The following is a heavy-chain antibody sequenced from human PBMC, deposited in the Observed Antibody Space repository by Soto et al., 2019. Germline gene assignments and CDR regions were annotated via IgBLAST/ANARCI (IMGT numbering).Heavy chain of an antibody. CDR2: ISGSGGST. V-gene: IGHV3-23*01. D-gene: IGHD2-2*01. CDR1: GFTFSSYA. CDR3: AKEARYCSSTSCYGVDY. J-gene: IGHJ4*02. Sequence: GGSLRLSCAASGFTFSSYAMSWVRQAPGKGLEWVSAISGSGGSTYYADSVKGRFTISRDNSKNTLYLQMNSLRAEDTAVYYCAKEARYCSSTSCYGVDYWGQGTLVTVSS.